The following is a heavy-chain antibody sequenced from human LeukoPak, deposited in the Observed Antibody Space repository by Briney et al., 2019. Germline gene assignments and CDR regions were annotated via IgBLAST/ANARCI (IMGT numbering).Heavy chain of an antibody. D-gene: IGHD2/OR15-2a*01. CDR1: GYTFTSYD. V-gene: IGHV1-8*03. Sequence: GASVKVSCKASGYTFTSYDINWVRQATGQGLEWMGWMNPNSGNTGYAQKFQGRVTITRNTSISTAYMELSSLRSEDTAVYYCARRNIGEGYYYYMDVWGKGTTVTVSS. J-gene: IGHJ6*03. CDR3: ARRNIGEGYYYYMDV. CDR2: MNPNSGNT.